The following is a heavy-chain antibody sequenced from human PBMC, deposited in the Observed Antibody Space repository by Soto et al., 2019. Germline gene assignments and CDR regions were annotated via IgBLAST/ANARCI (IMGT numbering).Heavy chain of an antibody. CDR2: ISSSSSYI. CDR1: GFTFSSYS. CDR3: ASLAPQWRVDDAFDI. Sequence: EVQLVESGGGLVKPGGSLRLSCAASGFTFSSYSMNWVRRAPGKGLEWVSSISSSSSYIYYADSVKGRFTISRDNAKNSLYLQMNSLRAEDTAVYYCASLAPQWRVDDAFDIWGQGTMVTVSS. D-gene: IGHD6-19*01. J-gene: IGHJ3*02. V-gene: IGHV3-21*01.